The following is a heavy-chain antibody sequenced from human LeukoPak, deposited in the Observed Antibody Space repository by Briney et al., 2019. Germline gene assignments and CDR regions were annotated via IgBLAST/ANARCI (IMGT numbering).Heavy chain of an antibody. Sequence: SVKVSCKASGGTVSSYAISWVRQAPGQGLEWMGGIIPIFGTANYAQKFQGRVTITADESTSTAYMELSSLRSEGTAVYYCARDRPGDEDDSWNMDVWGKGTTVTVSS. J-gene: IGHJ6*03. V-gene: IGHV1-69*13. CDR2: IIPIFGTA. D-gene: IGHD3-3*01. CDR3: ARDRPGDEDDSWNMDV. CDR1: GGTVSSYA.